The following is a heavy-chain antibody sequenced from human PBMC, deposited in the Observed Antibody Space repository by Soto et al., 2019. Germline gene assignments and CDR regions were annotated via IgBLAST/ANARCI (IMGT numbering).Heavy chain of an antibody. CDR2: IIPIFGTA. Sequence: QVQLVQSGAEVKKPGSSVKVSCKASGGTFSSYAISWVRQAPGQGLEWMGGIIPIFGTANYAQKFQGRVTITADESTSTAYMELSSLRSEDTAVYYCARVSSSSSPWGYYYCGMDVWGQGTTVTVSS. V-gene: IGHV1-69*01. CDR3: ARVSSSSSPWGYYYCGMDV. CDR1: GGTFSSYA. D-gene: IGHD2-2*01. J-gene: IGHJ6*02.